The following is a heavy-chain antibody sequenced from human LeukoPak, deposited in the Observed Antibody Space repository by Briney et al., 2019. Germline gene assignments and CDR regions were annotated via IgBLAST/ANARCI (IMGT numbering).Heavy chain of an antibody. CDR2: ISRSSSYI. D-gene: IGHD3-9*01. V-gene: IGHV3-21*01. CDR3: ARDSRYDILTGYYTDY. Sequence: GGSLRLSCAASGFTFSSYSMNWVRQTPGKGLEWVSSISRSSSYIYYADSVKGRFTISRDNAKNSLYLQMNSLRAEDTAVYYCARDSRYDILTGYYTDYWGQGTLVTVSS. J-gene: IGHJ4*02. CDR1: GFTFSSYS.